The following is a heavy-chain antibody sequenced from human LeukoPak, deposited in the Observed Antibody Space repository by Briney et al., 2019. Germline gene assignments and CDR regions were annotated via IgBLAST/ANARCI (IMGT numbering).Heavy chain of an antibody. V-gene: IGHV4-59*01. CDR2: VHYTATT. CDR1: GVSISPYY. D-gene: IGHD5-12*01. J-gene: IGHJ5*02. Sequence: SDTLSLTCTVSGVSISPYYWRWLRQPQGKGGVGYGYVHYTATTNSNPPLKIRITMSVDTSKYQFSLKLTSVTPADTAVYYCAREGNAYEQISDNWFDPCGRGTLVTVSS. CDR3: AREGNAYEQISDNWFDP.